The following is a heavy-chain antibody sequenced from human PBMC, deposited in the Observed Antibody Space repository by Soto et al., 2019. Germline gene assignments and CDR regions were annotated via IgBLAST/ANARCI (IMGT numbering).Heavy chain of an antibody. CDR1: GYTFTSYA. V-gene: IGHV1-3*05. Sequence: QVQLVQSGAEEKKPGASVKVSCKASGYTFTSYAMHWVRQAPGKRLEWMGWTNAGNGNTKYSQKFQGRVTITRDTSASTAYMELSSLRSEDTAVYYCARSIVVVTALDYWGQGTLVTVSS. J-gene: IGHJ4*02. CDR3: ARSIVVVTALDY. CDR2: TNAGNGNT. D-gene: IGHD2-21*02.